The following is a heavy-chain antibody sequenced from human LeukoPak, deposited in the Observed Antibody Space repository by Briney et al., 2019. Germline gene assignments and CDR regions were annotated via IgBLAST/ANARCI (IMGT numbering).Heavy chain of an antibody. Sequence: SETLSLTCTVSGGSISSYYWSWIRQPPGKGLEWIGYIYDSGSTNYNPSLKSRVTISVDTSKNQFSLKLSSVTAADTAVYYCARGLSYDYVWGSYRYFSYYFDYWGQGTLVTVSS. V-gene: IGHV4-59*12. J-gene: IGHJ4*02. CDR2: IYDSGST. CDR3: ARGLSYDYVWGSYRYFSYYFDY. CDR1: GGSISSYY. D-gene: IGHD3-16*02.